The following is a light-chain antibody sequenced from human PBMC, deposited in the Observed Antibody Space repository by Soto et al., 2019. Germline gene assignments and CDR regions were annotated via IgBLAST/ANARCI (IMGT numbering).Light chain of an antibody. J-gene: IGKJ1*01. CDR1: QSVSSN. CDR2: DAS. V-gene: IGKV3-15*01. CDR3: QHYNSWPT. Sequence: EIVMTHSPSTLSVSPGERATLSCRASQSVSSNLAWYQQKPGQAPRLLIYDASTRATGIPTRFSGSGSGTEFSLTISSLQSEDFAVYYCQHYNSWPTLGQGTKVDIK.